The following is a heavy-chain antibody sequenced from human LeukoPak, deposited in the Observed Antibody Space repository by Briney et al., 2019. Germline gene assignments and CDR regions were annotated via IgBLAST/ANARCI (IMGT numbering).Heavy chain of an antibody. J-gene: IGHJ5*02. CDR1: GGSISSYY. CDR2: IYYSGNT. D-gene: IGHD3-16*01. V-gene: IGHV4-59*08. Sequence: SATLSLTCIVSGGSISSYYWSWIRQPPGKGLEWIGYIYYSGNTHYNPSLKSRVTISVDTSKNQLSLEVSSVTAADTAVYYCARHITPWGWFDPWGQGTLVTVSS. CDR3: ARHITPWGWFDP.